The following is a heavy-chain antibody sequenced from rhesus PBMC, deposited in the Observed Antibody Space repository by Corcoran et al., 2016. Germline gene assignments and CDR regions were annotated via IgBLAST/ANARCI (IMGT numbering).Heavy chain of an antibody. D-gene: IGHD6S26*01. CDR3: ASDRPYSSGWSFDY. J-gene: IGHJ4*01. CDR2: IYGSGGST. CDR1: GGSISSSY. Sequence: QLQLQESGPGLVKPSETLSVTCAVSGGSISSSYWSWIRQAPGKGLEWIGYIYGSGGSTNDNPARKSRVTLSVDTSKNQLSLKLSSVTAADTAVYYCASDRPYSSGWSFDYWGQGVLVTVSS. V-gene: IGHV4-169*02.